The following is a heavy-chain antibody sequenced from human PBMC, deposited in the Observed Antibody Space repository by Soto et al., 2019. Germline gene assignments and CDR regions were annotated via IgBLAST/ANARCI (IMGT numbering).Heavy chain of an antibody. Sequence: SETLSLTSAVSGFSIPSSHSRSWVRQPPAQGLEWIGEIYHSGSTNYNPSLKSRVTISVDKSKNQFSLKLSSVTAADTAVYYCARVVPSRTYYDILTGYPRTRYFDYWGQGTLVTVS. CDR3: ARVVPSRTYYDILTGYPRTRYFDY. CDR2: IYHSGST. CDR1: GFSIPSSHS. J-gene: IGHJ4*02. V-gene: IGHV4-4*02. D-gene: IGHD3-9*01.